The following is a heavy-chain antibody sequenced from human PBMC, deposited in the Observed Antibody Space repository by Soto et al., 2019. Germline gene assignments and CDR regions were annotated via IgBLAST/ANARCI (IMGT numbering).Heavy chain of an antibody. CDR2: ISYDGSNK. J-gene: IGHJ4*02. V-gene: IGHV3-30-3*01. CDR1: GFTFSSYA. D-gene: IGHD5-12*01. CDR3: ARDPRGDGYNYVFDY. Sequence: QVQLVESGGGVVQPGRSLRLSCAASGFTFSSYAMHWVRQAPGKGLEWVAVISYDGSNKYYADSVKGRFTISRDNSKNTLYLKMNSRRAEDTAVYYWARDPRGDGYNYVFDYWGQGTLVTVSS.